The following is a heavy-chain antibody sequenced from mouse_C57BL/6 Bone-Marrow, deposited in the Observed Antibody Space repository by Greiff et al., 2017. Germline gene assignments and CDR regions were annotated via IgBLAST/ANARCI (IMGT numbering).Heavy chain of an antibody. CDR2: LRLNSANYAT. CDR1: VFTFSNYW. J-gene: IGHJ2*01. V-gene: IGHV6-3*01. Sequence: EVQVVESGGGLVQPGGSMKLSCVASVFTFSNYWMNWVGQFPEQGLEWVAQLRLNSANYATPYAASVKGSFTISRDDCISSVYLQMNNLRAEATGMFYCKGPYFDYCAQGCTL. CDR3: KGPYFDY.